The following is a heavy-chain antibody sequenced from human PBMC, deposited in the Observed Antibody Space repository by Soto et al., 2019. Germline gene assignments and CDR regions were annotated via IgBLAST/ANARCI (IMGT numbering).Heavy chain of an antibody. CDR2: IIPIFGTA. D-gene: IGHD5-18*01. V-gene: IGHV1-69*01. CDR1: GGTFNNSA. CDR3: VRGYSYSQGTFDS. Sequence: QVQLVQSGAQVKKPGSSVKVSCKASGGTFNNSAINWVRQAPGQGLEWMGGIIPIFGTANYGKKFQGRVTSTADEATSTAYMALGSLTSENTAVYFCVRGYSYSQGTFDSWGQGTLVTVS. J-gene: IGHJ4*02.